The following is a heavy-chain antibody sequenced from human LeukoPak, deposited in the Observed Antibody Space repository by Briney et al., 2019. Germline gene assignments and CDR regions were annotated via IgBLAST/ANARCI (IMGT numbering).Heavy chain of an antibody. V-gene: IGHV4-38-2*02. J-gene: IGHJ4*02. Sequence: SETLSLTCNVSGYSISSGYYWAWIRQAPGKGLEWIGSIYHSGYTHYNPSLKGRLIISVDTSKNDFSLKLSSVAAADAAIYYCSRDLNPTHYFDFWGQGTLVTVSS. CDR2: IYHSGYT. CDR1: GYSISSGYY. CDR3: SRDLNPTHYFDF.